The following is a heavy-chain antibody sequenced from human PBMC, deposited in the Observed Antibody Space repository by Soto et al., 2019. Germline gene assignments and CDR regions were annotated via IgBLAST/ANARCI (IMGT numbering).Heavy chain of an antibody. Sequence: QVQLVESGGGVVQPGGSLRLSCAASGFTFRAFAMHWVRQAPGKGLEWLAIISYDGSRKYYADSVRCRFTISRDNSNNMVYVQMTTLRADDTALYFCAREQYYGFYVWGLGTTVTVS. J-gene: IGHJ6*02. CDR1: GFTFRAFA. V-gene: IGHV3-30*04. CDR2: ISYDGSRK. CDR3: AREQYYGFYV.